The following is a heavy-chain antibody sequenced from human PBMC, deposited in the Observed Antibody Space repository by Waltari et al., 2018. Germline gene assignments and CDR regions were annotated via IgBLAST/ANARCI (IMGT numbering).Heavy chain of an antibody. CDR1: GGSISSHY. D-gene: IGHD6-13*01. Sequence: QVQLQESGPGLVKPSETLSLTCTVSGGSISSHYWSWIRQPPGKGLEWIGYIYYSGSTNYNPSLKSRVTISVDTSKNQFSPKLSSVTAADTAVYYCARPAAGTDWYFDLWGRGTLVTVSS. CDR3: ARPAAGTDWYFDL. CDR2: IYYSGST. J-gene: IGHJ2*01. V-gene: IGHV4-59*11.